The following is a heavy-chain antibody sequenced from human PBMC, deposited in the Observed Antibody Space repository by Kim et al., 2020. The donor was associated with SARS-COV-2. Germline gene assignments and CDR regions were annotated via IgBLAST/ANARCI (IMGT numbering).Heavy chain of an antibody. CDR2: IIPIFGST. CDR3: ARDFGDYQYSDS. V-gene: IGHV1-69*13. D-gene: IGHD4-17*01. CDR1: GGTFSSYS. J-gene: IGHJ4*02. Sequence: SVKVSCKASGGTFSSYSLSWVRQAPGQGLEWMGGIIPIFGSTIYSQKFQGRVTLTADEYTATAYMDLSSLTSDDTAVFYCARDFGDYQYSDSWGQGTQVTVSS.